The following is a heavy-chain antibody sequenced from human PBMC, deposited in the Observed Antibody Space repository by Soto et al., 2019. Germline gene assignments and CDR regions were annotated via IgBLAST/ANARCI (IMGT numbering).Heavy chain of an antibody. Sequence: GSLRLSCAASVFTVSSTYMTWVRQAPGKGLEWVSVIYGGLTTSYADSVKGRFTISRDNSKNTLFLQMNSLRAEDTAVYYCARDRIEAAGTPRFNYYYGMDVWGQGTTVTVSS. D-gene: IGHD6-13*01. CDR2: IYGGLTT. CDR3: ARDRIEAAGTPRFNYYYGMDV. CDR1: VFTVSSTY. J-gene: IGHJ6*02. V-gene: IGHV3-53*01.